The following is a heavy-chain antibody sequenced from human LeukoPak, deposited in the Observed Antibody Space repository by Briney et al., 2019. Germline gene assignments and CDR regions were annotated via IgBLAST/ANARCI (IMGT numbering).Heavy chain of an antibody. J-gene: IGHJ3*02. CDR3: ARQRAGHAFDI. Sequence: PGTSLRLSCAASGFTFSDYSMNWVRQAPGKGLEWVSYITSSSSTIYYADSVKGRFTISRDNAKNSLYLQMNSLRAEDTAVYYCARQRAGHAFDIWGQGTMVTVSS. CDR1: GFTFSDYS. V-gene: IGHV3-48*04. CDR2: ITSSSSTI.